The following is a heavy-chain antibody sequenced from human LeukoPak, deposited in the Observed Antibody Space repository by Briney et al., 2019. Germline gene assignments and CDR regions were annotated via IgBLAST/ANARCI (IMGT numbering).Heavy chain of an antibody. Sequence: PSETLSLTCTVSGGSISSYYWSWIRQPAGKGLEWIGRIYTSGSTNYNPSLKSRVTMSVDTSKNQFSLKLSSVTAADTAVYYCARDQHYGSWYVDFWYFDLWGRGTLVTVSS. CDR2: IYTSGST. CDR1: GGSISSYY. D-gene: IGHD6-13*01. J-gene: IGHJ2*01. CDR3: ARDQHYGSWYVDFWYFDL. V-gene: IGHV4-4*07.